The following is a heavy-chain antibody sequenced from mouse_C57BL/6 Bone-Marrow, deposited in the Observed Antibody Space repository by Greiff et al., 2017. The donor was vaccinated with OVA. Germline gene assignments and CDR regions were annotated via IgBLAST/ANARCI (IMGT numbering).Heavy chain of an antibody. V-gene: IGHV5-6*02. CDR1: GFTFSSYG. CDR2: ISSGGSYT. CDR3: ARRDGYYYWYFDV. D-gene: IGHD2-3*01. J-gene: IGHJ1*03. Sequence: DVKLQESGGDLVKPGGSLKLSCAASGFTFSSYGMSWVRQTPDKRLEWVATISSGGSYTYYPDSVKGRFTISRDNAKNTLYLQMSSLKSEDTAMYYCARRDGYYYWYFDVWGTGTTVTVSS.